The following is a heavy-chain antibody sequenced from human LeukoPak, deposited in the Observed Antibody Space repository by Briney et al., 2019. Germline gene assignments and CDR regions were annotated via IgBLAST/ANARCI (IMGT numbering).Heavy chain of an antibody. CDR2: ISGSGGST. CDR3: AKVGVGYYDFWSGYYHY. CDR1: GFTFSSYA. V-gene: IGHV3-23*01. Sequence: SGGSLRLSCAASGFTFSSYAMSWVRQAPGKGLEWGSAISGSGGSTYYADSVKGRFTISRDNSKNTLYLQMNSLRAEDTAVYYCAKVGVGYYDFWSGYYHYWGQGTLVTVSS. J-gene: IGHJ4*02. D-gene: IGHD3-3*01.